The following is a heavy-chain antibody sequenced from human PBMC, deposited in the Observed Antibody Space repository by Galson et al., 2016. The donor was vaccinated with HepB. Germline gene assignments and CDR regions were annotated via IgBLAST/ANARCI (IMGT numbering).Heavy chain of an antibody. Sequence: SLRLSCAASGFTFSSYGMHWVRQAPGKGLEWVAVISYDGSNKYYADSVKGRFTISRDNSKNTLYLQMNSLRAEDTAVYYCEKDRMDVLRGIIQYYYYGMDVWGQGTTVTVSS. D-gene: IGHD3-10*01. CDR3: EKDRMDVLRGIIQYYYYGMDV. CDR1: GFTFSSYG. V-gene: IGHV3-30*18. CDR2: ISYDGSNK. J-gene: IGHJ6*02.